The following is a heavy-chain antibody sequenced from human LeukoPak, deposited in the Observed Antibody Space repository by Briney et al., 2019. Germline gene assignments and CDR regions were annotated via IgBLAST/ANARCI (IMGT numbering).Heavy chain of an antibody. D-gene: IGHD2-15*01. CDR3: ATGYCSGGSCYSGRWFDP. J-gene: IGHJ5*02. V-gene: IGHV1-8*01. CDR1: GYTFTSYD. CDR2: MNPNSGNT. Sequence: VASVKVSCKASGYTFTSYDINWVRQATGQGLEWRGWMNPNSGNTGYAQKFEGRVTMTRNTSISTAYMELSSLRSEDTAVYYCATGYCSGGSCYSGRWFDPWGQGTLVTVSS.